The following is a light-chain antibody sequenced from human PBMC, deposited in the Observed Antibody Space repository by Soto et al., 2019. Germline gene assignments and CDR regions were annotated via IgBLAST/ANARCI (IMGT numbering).Light chain of an antibody. CDR3: QQYNSHST. J-gene: IGKJ1*01. CDR1: QSISSW. V-gene: IGKV1-5*01. CDR2: DAS. Sequence: DIQMTQSPSTLSASVGDRVTITCRASQSISSWLAWYQQKPGKAPNLLIYDASRLESGVPSRFSGSGSGTEFTLTISSLQPDDFATYYCQQYNSHSTFGQGTKV.